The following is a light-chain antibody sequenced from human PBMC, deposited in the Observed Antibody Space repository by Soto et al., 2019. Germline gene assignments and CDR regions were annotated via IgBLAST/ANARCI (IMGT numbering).Light chain of an antibody. CDR2: GAS. V-gene: IGKV3-20*01. Sequence: EIVLTQSRGTLSLSPGERATLSCRASQSVSSSYLAWYQQKPGQAPRLLIYGASSRATGIPDRFSGSGSGTDFTLTIIRLEPEDFAVYYCQQYGSSPLTFGGGTKVDIK. J-gene: IGKJ4*01. CDR3: QQYGSSPLT. CDR1: QSVSSSY.